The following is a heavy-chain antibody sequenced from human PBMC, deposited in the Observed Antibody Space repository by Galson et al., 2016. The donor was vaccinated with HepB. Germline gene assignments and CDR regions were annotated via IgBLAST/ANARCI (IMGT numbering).Heavy chain of an antibody. Sequence: TLSLTCTVSGGSISSGDYYWSWIRQPPGKGLEWIAYIYYSGSTDYNPSLKSRVTISVDTSKNQFSLKLSSVTAADTAVYYCARSHLWFGEGLREDFDYWGQGTLVTVSS. CDR2: IYYSGST. CDR3: ARSHLWFGEGLREDFDY. V-gene: IGHV4-30-4*01. J-gene: IGHJ4*02. D-gene: IGHD3-10*01. CDR1: GGSISSGDYY.